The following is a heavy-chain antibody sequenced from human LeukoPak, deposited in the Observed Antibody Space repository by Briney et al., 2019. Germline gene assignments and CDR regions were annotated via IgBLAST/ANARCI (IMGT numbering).Heavy chain of an antibody. V-gene: IGHV3-33*01. CDR3: ARDGGDIVVVPAAIYYFDY. J-gene: IGHJ4*02. D-gene: IGHD2-2*02. Sequence: GRSLRLSCAASGFTFSSYGMHWVRQAPGKGLEWVAVIWYDGSNKYYADSVKGRFTISRDNSKNTLYLQMNSLRAEDTAVYYCARDGGDIVVVPAAIYYFDYWGQGTLVTVSS. CDR2: IWYDGSNK. CDR1: GFTFSSYG.